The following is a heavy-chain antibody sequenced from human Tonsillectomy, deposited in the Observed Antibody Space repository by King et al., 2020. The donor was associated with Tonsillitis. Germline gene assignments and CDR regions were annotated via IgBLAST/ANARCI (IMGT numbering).Heavy chain of an antibody. CDR2: IAYDASYE. CDR1: GFTFSNYG. V-gene: IGHV3-30*18. D-gene: IGHD3-16*01. CDR3: AKDGIGLSYWYFDL. J-gene: IGHJ2*01. Sequence: VQLVESGGGVVQPGRSLRLSCAASGFTFSNYGMHWVRQAPGKGLEWVALIAYDASYENYADSVKGRFAISRDNSKNTLHLEMNSLRVEDTAVYYCAKDGIGLSYWYFDLWGRGTLVTVSS.